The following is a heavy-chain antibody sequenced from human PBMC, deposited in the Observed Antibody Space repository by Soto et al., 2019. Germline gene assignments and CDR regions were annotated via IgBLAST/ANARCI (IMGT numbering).Heavy chain of an antibody. D-gene: IGHD6-6*01. CDR2: INPRLGRT. V-gene: IGHV1-46*03. J-gene: IGHJ4*02. CDR3: ARAPYSRTSFFIHY. Sequence: ASVKVSCKASGYSFTDYHIHWVRQAPGQGLEWMGIINPRLGRTNYAQKFQGRVAMTWDTSTSTVYMELSSLRSDDTAVYYCARAPYSRTSFFIHYWGQAILVSGSS. CDR1: GYSFTDYH.